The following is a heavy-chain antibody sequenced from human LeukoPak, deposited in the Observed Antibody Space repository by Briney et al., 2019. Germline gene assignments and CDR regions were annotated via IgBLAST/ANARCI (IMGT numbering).Heavy chain of an antibody. D-gene: IGHD3-10*01. V-gene: IGHV4-34*01. Sequence: SETLSLTCAVYGGSLSGYYWSWIRQPPGKGLEWIGEINHSGSTNYNPSLKSRVTISVDTSKNQFSLKLSSVTAADTAVYYCARGGPGSYYNIPYYYYGMDVWGKGTTVTVSS. CDR1: GGSLSGYY. J-gene: IGHJ6*04. CDR2: INHSGST. CDR3: ARGGPGSYYNIPYYYYGMDV.